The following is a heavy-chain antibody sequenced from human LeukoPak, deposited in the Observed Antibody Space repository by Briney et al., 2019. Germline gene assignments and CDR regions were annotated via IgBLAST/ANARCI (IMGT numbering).Heavy chain of an antibody. Sequence: VGSLRLSCAASGFTFSSYWMSWVRQAPGKGLEWVANINQDGSEKYYVDSVKGRFTISRDNAKNSLYVRMNSLRAEDTAVYYCARLYDFWSGYWPYYFDYWGQGTLVTVSS. V-gene: IGHV3-7*01. CDR1: GFTFSSYW. J-gene: IGHJ4*02. CDR2: INQDGSEK. D-gene: IGHD3-3*01. CDR3: ARLYDFWSGYWPYYFDY.